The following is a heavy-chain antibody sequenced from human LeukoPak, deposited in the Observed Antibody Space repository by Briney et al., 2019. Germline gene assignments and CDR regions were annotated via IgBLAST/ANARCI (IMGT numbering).Heavy chain of an antibody. Sequence: ASVKVSCKASGYTFTDYFMHWVRQAPGQGLEWMGWINPHTGGTKYAQKFQGRVTMTRDTSVSTAYMDLSSLRADDTALYYCARDYYGSGTYLNWGQGTLVTVSS. D-gene: IGHD3-10*01. CDR2: INPHTGGT. CDR3: ARDYYGSGTYLN. CDR1: GYTFTDYF. J-gene: IGHJ4*02. V-gene: IGHV1-2*02.